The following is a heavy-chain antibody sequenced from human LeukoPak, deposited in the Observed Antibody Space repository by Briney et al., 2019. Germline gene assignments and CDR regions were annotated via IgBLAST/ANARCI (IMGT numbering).Heavy chain of an antibody. J-gene: IGHJ5*02. CDR1: VFIFSTYG. CDR2: ISYDVGNK. CDR3: AKDRVKSSRWFDP. Sequence: GGALRLSCAASVFIFSTYGMHGVRPAPGKGLERVALISYDVGNKYYAHSLKGRFSISRDNSKKTLYLQMNSLRDEETAVCYCAKDRVKSSRWFDPWGQG. V-gene: IGHV3-30*18. D-gene: IGHD2-2*01.